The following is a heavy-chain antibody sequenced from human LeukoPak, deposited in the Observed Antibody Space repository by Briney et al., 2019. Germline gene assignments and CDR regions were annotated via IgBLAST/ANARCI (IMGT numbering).Heavy chain of an antibody. D-gene: IGHD6-25*01. CDR1: GFTFTNAW. CDR3: ARESSGYYFDY. V-gene: IGHV3-53*01. J-gene: IGHJ4*02. CDR2: IYSGGST. Sequence: GGSLRLSCAASGFTFTNAWMNWVRQAPGKGLEWVSVIYSGGSTYYADSVKGRFTISRDSSKNTLYLQMNTLRAEDTAVYYCARESSGYYFDYWGQGTLVTVSS.